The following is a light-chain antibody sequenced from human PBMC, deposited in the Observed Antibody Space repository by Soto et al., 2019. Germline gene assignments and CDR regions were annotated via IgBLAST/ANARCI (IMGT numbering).Light chain of an antibody. V-gene: IGLV2-14*01. CDR2: EVS. Sequence: QSALTQPASVSGSPGQSITISCTGTSTDVGDSNHVSWYQHHPGKAPKLIIYEVSYRPSGVPDRFSGSKSGTSASLAITGLQAEDEADYFCQSFDSSLSGFAVFGGGTQLTVL. CDR1: STDVGDSNH. CDR3: QSFDSSLSGFAV. J-gene: IGLJ7*01.